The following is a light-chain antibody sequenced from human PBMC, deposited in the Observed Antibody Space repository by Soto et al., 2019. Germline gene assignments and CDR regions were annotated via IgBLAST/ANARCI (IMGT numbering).Light chain of an antibody. V-gene: IGKV3-20*01. CDR2: GAS. CDR3: QQYGSSPIT. CDR1: QSVSSSY. Sequence: EIVLTQSPGTLSLSPGERATLSCRARQSVSSSYLAWYQQKPGQAPRLLIYGASSRATGIPDRFSGSGSGTDFTLTISILEPEDSAVYYCQQYGSSPITFGQGTRLEIK. J-gene: IGKJ5*01.